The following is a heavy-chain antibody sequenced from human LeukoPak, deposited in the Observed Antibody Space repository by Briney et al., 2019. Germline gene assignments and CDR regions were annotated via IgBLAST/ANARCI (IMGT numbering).Heavy chain of an antibody. CDR1: GESFSGY. D-gene: IGHD5-18*01. Sequence: PSETLSLTCAVYGESFSGYCCIRQPPGKGLEWIGGIYHSGSTNYNPSLKRRVTMSVDKSKNQFSLKLSSVTAADTAVFYCVRRRYNYGFDSWGQGTLVTVSS. J-gene: IGHJ4*02. CDR3: VRRRYNYGFDS. CDR2: IYHSGST. V-gene: IGHV4-34*01.